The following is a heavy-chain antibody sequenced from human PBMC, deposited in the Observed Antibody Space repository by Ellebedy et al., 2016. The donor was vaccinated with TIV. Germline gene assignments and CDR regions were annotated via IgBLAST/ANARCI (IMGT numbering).Heavy chain of an antibody. J-gene: IGHJ6*02. V-gene: IGHV3-30*02. D-gene: IGHD3-16*01. CDR1: GFTSSG. CDR3: VKGAYPVPTVMAV. Sequence: GESLKISCAASGFTSSGMHWVRQAPGKGLEWVAFIRSDGSNKYYADSVKGRFTISRDYYENTLDLQMNSLRVEDTALYYCVKGAYPVPTVMAVWGQGTMVIVSS. CDR2: IRSDGSNK.